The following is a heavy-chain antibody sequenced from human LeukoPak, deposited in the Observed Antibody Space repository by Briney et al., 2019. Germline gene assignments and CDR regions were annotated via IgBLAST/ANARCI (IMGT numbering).Heavy chain of an antibody. CDR3: ARGSTNDFWSGYYTARGMDV. J-gene: IGHJ6*02. D-gene: IGHD3-3*01. CDR2: INHSGST. Sequence: SETLSLTCAVYGGSFSGYYWSWIRQPPGKELEWIGEINHSGSTNYNPSLKSRVTISVDTSKNQFSLKLSSVTAADTAVYYCARGSTNDFWSGYYTARGMDVWGQGTTVTVSS. CDR1: GGSFSGYY. V-gene: IGHV4-34*01.